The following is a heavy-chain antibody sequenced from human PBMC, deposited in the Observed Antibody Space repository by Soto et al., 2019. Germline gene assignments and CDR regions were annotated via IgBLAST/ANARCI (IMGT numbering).Heavy chain of an antibody. Sequence: ASVKVSCKASGYTFTSYGISWVRQAPGQGLEWMGWISAYNGNTNYSQKFQGRVTITRDTSASTAYMELSSLRSEDTAVYYCARSPLGYFDWLLFDYWGQGTLVTVSS. D-gene: IGHD3-9*01. CDR1: GYTFTSYG. CDR2: ISAYNGNT. V-gene: IGHV1-18*01. J-gene: IGHJ4*02. CDR3: ARSPLGYFDWLLFDY.